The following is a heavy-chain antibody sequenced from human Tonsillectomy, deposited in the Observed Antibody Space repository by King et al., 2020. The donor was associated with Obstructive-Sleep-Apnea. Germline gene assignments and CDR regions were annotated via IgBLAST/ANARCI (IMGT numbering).Heavy chain of an antibody. J-gene: IGHJ4*02. CDR3: ARQGEVDTAMVSPIDY. D-gene: IGHD5-18*01. CDR2: IYPGDSDT. Sequence: VQLVESGAEVKKPGESLKISCKGSGYSFTSYWIGWVRQMPGKGLEWRGFIYPGDSDTRYSPSFQGQVTISADKSISTAYPQWSSLKASDTAMYYCARQGEVDTAMVSPIDYWGQGTLVTVSS. V-gene: IGHV5-51*01. CDR1: GYSFTSYW.